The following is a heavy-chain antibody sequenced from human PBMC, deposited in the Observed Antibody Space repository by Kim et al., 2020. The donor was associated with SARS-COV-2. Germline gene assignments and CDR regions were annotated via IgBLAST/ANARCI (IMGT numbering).Heavy chain of an antibody. Sequence: ASVKVSCKASGYTFTSYAMHWVRQAPGQRLEWMGWINAGNGNTKYSQKFQGRVTITRDTSASTAYMELSSLRSEDTAVYYCARYPIDYGDYVGYYGMDVWGQGTTVTVSS. CDR1: GYTFTSYA. D-gene: IGHD4-17*01. J-gene: IGHJ6*02. CDR3: ARYPIDYGDYVGYYGMDV. V-gene: IGHV1-3*01. CDR2: INAGNGNT.